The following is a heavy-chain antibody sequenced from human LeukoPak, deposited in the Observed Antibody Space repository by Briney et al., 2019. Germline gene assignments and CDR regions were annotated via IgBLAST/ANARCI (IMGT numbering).Heavy chain of an antibody. V-gene: IGHV4-59*08. J-gene: IGHJ2*01. D-gene: IGHD6-19*01. CDR1: GGSISSYY. CDR3: ARRDVAVTFDL. Sequence: SETLSLTCTVSGGSISSYYWNWIRQPPGKGLEWIGYIYYSGNTNYNPSLKSRVTISVDTSENQFSLKLSSVTAADTAVYYCARRDVAVTFDLWGRGTLVTVSS. CDR2: IYYSGNT.